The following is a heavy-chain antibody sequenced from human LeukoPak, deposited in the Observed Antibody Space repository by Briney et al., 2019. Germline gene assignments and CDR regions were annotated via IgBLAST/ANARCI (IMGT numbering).Heavy chain of an antibody. Sequence: GGSLRLSCAASGFTFSSYAMHWVRQAPGKGVEWVAVISYDGSNKYYADSVKGRFTISRDNSKNTLYLQMHSLRAEDTAVYYCARDFDTYSNYGPYYYYCYFMDVWGKGTTVTVSS. CDR1: GFTFSSYA. V-gene: IGHV3-30-3*01. CDR3: ARDFDTYSNYGPYYYYCYFMDV. CDR2: ISYDGSNK. J-gene: IGHJ6*03. D-gene: IGHD4-11*01.